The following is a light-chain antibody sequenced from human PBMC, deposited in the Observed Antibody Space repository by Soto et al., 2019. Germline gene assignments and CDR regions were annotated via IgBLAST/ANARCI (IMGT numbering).Light chain of an antibody. CDR1: QSVSSNY. CDR3: QPSGRSPPSLS. CDR2: GAS. V-gene: IGKV3-20*01. Sequence: ETVLTQSPGTLSLSPGERATLSCRASQSVSSNYLAWYQQKPGQAPRLLIYGASTRATGIPDMFSGSGSGTNFTPSISRLDPEDCAFCYCQPSGRSPPSLSFGQGTKVEIK. J-gene: IGKJ1*01.